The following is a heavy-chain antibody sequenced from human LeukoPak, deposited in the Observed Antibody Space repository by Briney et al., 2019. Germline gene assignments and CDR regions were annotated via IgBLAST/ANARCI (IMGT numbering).Heavy chain of an antibody. CDR1: GFTFSSYS. J-gene: IGHJ4*02. V-gene: IGHV3-23*01. CDR3: AKVGAALPKYYFDY. Sequence: GGSLRLSCAASGFTFSSYSMSWVRQAPGKGLEWVSAISGSGGSTYYADSVKGRFTISRDNSKNTLYLQMNSLRAEDTAVYYCAKVGAALPKYYFDYWGQGTLVTVSS. CDR2: ISGSGGST. D-gene: IGHD2-15*01.